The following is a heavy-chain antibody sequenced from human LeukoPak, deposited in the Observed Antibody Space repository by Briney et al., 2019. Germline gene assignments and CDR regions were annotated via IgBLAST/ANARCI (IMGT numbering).Heavy chain of an antibody. CDR1: GGSMSSLSYY. CDR3: ARGRRWLAHFDY. J-gene: IGHJ4*02. D-gene: IGHD6-19*01. Sequence: NPSETLSLTCTVSGGSMSSLSYYCTWIPQPAGKVLEWIGEIHPSGSTNYNPYLKSRVTMSVDTSKNQFSLKLSSVTAADTAVYYCARGRRWLAHFDYWGQGTLVTVSS. V-gene: IGHV4-61*09. CDR2: IHPSGST.